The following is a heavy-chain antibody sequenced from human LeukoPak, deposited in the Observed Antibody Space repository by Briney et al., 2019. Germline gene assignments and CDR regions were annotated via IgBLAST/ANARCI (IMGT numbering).Heavy chain of an antibody. D-gene: IGHD3-22*01. J-gene: IGHJ4*02. Sequence: PGGSLRLSCTASGFTFSSYSMHWVRQAPGKGLEWVSSITSSSTYTYYADSPKGRFTIPRDDSKNSLYLQMNSLRAEDTAVYYCARGMAYYDSGAKGFFFDYWGQGTLVTVSS. V-gene: IGHV3-21*01. CDR1: GFTFSSYS. CDR3: ARGMAYYDSGAKGFFFDY. CDR2: ITSSSTYT.